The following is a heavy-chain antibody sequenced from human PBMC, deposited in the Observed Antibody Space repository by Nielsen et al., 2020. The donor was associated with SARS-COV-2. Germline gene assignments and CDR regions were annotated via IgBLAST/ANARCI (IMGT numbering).Heavy chain of an antibody. CDR3: AKDWTAIVVVPSGGVDY. J-gene: IGHJ4*02. D-gene: IGHD2-15*01. V-gene: IGHV3-30*18. CDR2: ISYDGSNK. Sequence: GESLKISCAASGFTFSTYGMHWVRQAPGKGLEWVAAISYDGSNKYYVDSVKGRFTISRDNSKNTLYLQMSSLREEDKAVYYCAKDWTAIVVVPSGGVDYWGQGTLVTVSS. CDR1: GFTFSTYG.